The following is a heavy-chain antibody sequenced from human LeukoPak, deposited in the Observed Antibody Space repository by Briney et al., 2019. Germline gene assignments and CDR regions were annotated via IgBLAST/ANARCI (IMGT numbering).Heavy chain of an antibody. Sequence: ASVKVSCKASGYSFTGYYIHWVRQAPGQGLEWMGWTNPHSGGTDYAQKFQGRVTLTRDTSISTAYMEVARLRPDDTAVYYCAIALFGATSSVDSWGQGTLVTVSS. CDR2: TNPHSGGT. CDR1: GYSFTGYY. V-gene: IGHV1-2*02. CDR3: AIALFGATSSVDS. D-gene: IGHD4/OR15-4a*01. J-gene: IGHJ5*01.